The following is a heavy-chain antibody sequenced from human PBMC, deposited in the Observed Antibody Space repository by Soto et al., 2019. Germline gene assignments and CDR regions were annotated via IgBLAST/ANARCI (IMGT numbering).Heavy chain of an antibody. Sequence: ASVKVSCKASGYTFTSYGISWVRQAPGQGLEWMGWISAYNGNTNYAQKLQGRVAMTTDTSTSTAYMELRSLRSDDTAVYYCATSIMGNGAFDIWGQGTMVTVSS. V-gene: IGHV1-18*01. CDR2: ISAYNGNT. J-gene: IGHJ3*02. CDR1: GYTFTSYG. CDR3: ATSIMGNGAFDI. D-gene: IGHD3-16*01.